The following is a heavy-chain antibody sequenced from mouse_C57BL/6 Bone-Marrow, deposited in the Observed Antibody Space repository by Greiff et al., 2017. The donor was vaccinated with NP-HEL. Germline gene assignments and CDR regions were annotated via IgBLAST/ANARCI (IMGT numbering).Heavy chain of an antibody. CDR3: ARTPLYYYAMDY. V-gene: IGHV5-4*01. J-gene: IGHJ4*01. CDR1: GFTFSSYA. Sequence: EVQLQESGGGLVKPGGSLKLSCAASGFTFSSYAMSWVRQTPEKRLEWVATISDGGSYTYYPDNVKGRFTISRDNAKNNLYLQMSHLKSEDTAMYYCARTPLYYYAMDYWGQGTSVTVSS. CDR2: ISDGGSYT. D-gene: IGHD6-1*01.